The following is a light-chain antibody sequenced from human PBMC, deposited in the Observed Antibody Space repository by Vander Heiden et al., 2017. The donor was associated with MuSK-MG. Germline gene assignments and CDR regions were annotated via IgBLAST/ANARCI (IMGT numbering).Light chain of an antibody. Sequence: QSVLAQPPSSSGTPGQRVNISCSGSSSNIGSNTVNWYQQRTGTAPKLLIYSNKQRPAGVPDRFSGSKSGTAASLAISGRQSEDEADYYCAAGDDSRNGVVVGGGTKRTVL. J-gene: IGLJ2*01. CDR2: SNK. V-gene: IGLV1-44*01. CDR1: SSNIGSNT. CDR3: AAGDDSRNGVV.